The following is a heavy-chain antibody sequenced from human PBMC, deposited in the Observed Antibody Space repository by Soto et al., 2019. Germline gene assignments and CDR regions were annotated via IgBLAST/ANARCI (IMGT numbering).Heavy chain of an antibody. CDR3: TRDVTPRTISQYLDAFNI. CDR1: GFTFSSDW. J-gene: IGHJ3*02. Sequence: EVRLVESGGGLVQPGGSLRLSCAASGFTFSSDWMTWGRQAPGKGREWVANIRKDGSKTSYLDSVRGRFTISRDNAQCSYSLQMDRMTDEDAALYCCTRDVTPRTISQYLDAFNIWSLGTMVTVS. D-gene: IGHD2-2*01. CDR2: IRKDGSKT. V-gene: IGHV3-7*05.